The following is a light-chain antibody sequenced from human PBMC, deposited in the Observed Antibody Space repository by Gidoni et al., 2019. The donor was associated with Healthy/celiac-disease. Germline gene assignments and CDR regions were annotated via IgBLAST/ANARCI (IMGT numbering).Light chain of an antibody. CDR3: QQYNNWPPMYT. CDR1: RSVSSS. V-gene: IGKV3-15*01. J-gene: IGKJ2*01. Sequence: EIVMTQSPATLSVSPGERATLSCRASRSVSSSLAWYQHKPGQAPRLLIYGASTRATGIPARFSGSGSGTEFTLTISSLQSEDFAVYYCQQYNNWPPMYTFGQGTKLEIK. CDR2: GAS.